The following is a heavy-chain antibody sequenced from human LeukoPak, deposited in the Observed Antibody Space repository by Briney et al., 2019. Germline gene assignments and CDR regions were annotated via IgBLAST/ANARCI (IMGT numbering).Heavy chain of an antibody. D-gene: IGHD3-3*01. CDR2: LRYDGSNK. CDR1: GFTFSTYG. Sequence: PGGSLRLSCAASGFTFSTYGMHWVRQAPGKGLEWVAFLRYDGSNKYYADSVKGRFTISRDNSKNTLYLQMNRLRAEDTALYYCAKETQFLEWDLDYWGQGTLVTVSS. CDR3: AKETQFLEWDLDY. J-gene: IGHJ4*02. V-gene: IGHV3-30*02.